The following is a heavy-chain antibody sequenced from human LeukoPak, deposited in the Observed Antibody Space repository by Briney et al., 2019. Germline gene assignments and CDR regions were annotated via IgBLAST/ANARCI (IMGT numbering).Heavy chain of an antibody. D-gene: IGHD3-10*01. CDR2: ISGDGGST. Sequence: PGGSLRLSCAASGFTFSSYAMHWVRQAPGKGLEWVSLISGDGGSTYYADSVKGRFTISRDNSKNSLYLQMNSLRTEDTALYYCAKDPTYYYGSGIDWWGQGTLVTVCS. CDR1: GFTFSSYA. CDR3: AKDPTYYYGSGIDW. V-gene: IGHV3-43*02. J-gene: IGHJ4*02.